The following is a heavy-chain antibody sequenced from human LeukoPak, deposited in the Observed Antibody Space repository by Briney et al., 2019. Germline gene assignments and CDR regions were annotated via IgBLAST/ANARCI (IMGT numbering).Heavy chain of an antibody. Sequence: ASVKVSCKASGYTFSSYYVHWVRQAPGQGLEWMGMIIPSDGFTSYAQKFQGRVTMTRDMSMSTVYMKLSSLRSDDTVVYYCTGVGRRVFGLLIPLSFDYWGQGTPVTVSS. V-gene: IGHV1-46*01. CDR1: GYTFSSYY. D-gene: IGHD3-3*01. CDR2: IIPSDGFT. CDR3: TGVGRRVFGLLIPLSFDY. J-gene: IGHJ4*02.